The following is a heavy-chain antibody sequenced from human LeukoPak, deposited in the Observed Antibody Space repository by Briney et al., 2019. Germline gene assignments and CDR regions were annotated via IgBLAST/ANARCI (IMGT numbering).Heavy chain of an antibody. CDR3: AMRKPYDSSGPFDY. J-gene: IGHJ4*02. V-gene: IGHV1-3*01. CDR1: GYTFTSYS. Sequence: ASVKVSCKASGYTFTSYSMHWVRQAPGQRLEWMGWINAGNGNTKYSQKFQGRVTITRDTSASTAYMELSSLRSEDTAMYYCAMRKPYDSSGPFDYWGQGTLVTVSS. D-gene: IGHD3-22*01. CDR2: INAGNGNT.